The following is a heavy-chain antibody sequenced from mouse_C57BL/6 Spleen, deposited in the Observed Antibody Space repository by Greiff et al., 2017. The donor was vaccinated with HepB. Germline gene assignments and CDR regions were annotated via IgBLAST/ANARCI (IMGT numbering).Heavy chain of an antibody. D-gene: IGHD2-2*01. CDR2: ISSGSNTI. J-gene: IGHJ3*01. CDR1: GFTFSDYG. Sequence: EVHLVESGGGLVKPGGSLKFSCAASGFTFSDYGMHWVRQAPEKGLEWVAYISSGSNTIYYADTVKGRFTISRDNAKNTLFLQMTSLRSEDSAMYYCARRDGYGFAYWGQGTLVTVSA. V-gene: IGHV5-17*01. CDR3: ARRDGYGFAY.